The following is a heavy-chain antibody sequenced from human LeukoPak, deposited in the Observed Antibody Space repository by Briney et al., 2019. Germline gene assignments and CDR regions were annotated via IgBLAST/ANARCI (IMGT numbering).Heavy chain of an antibody. D-gene: IGHD1-26*01. J-gene: IGHJ4*02. Sequence: SETLSLTCTVSGGSISSSSYYWGWIRQPPGKGLEWIGSIYYSGSTYYNPSLKSRVTISVDTSKNQFSLKLSSVTAADTAVYYCARDLGGSYIHAYWGQGTLVTVSS. V-gene: IGHV4-39*07. CDR3: ARDLGGSYIHAY. CDR1: GGSISSSSYY. CDR2: IYYSGST.